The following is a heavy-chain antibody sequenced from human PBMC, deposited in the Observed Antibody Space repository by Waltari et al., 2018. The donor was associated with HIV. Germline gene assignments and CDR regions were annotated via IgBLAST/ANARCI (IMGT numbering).Heavy chain of an antibody. CDR2: IYPGDSDT. J-gene: IGHJ4*02. CDR3: ARHYYYDSSGYYPLDLGY. V-gene: IGHV5-51*01. Sequence: EVQLVQSGAEVKKPGESLKISCKGSGYSFTSYWIGWVRQMPGKGLEWMGIIYPGDSDTRYSPSFQGQVTISADKSISTAYLQWSSLKASDTAMYYCARHYYYDSSGYYPLDLGYWGQGTLVTVSS. CDR1: GYSFTSYW. D-gene: IGHD3-22*01.